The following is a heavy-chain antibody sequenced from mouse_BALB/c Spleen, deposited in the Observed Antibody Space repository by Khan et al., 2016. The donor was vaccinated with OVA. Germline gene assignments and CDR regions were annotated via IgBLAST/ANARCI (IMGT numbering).Heavy chain of an antibody. J-gene: IGHJ3*01. V-gene: IGHV3-2*02. D-gene: IGHD4-1*01. CDR1: GYSITSDYA. Sequence: EVQLQESGPGLVKPSQSLSLTCTVTGYSITSDYAWNWIRQFPGNKLEWMGYIGYSGSTSYNPSLKSRISITRDTSKNQFFLQLNSVTTEDTATYYCARLGPGVDYWGQGTLVTVSA. CDR3: ARLGPGVDY. CDR2: IGYSGST.